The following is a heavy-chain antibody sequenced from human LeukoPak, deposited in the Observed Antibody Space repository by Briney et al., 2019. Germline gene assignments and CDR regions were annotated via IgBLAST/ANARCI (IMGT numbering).Heavy chain of an antibody. D-gene: IGHD3-10*01. CDR3: GKRELWHGSGEDA. CDR2: ISGDGGST. Sequence: PGGSLRLSCAASGFIFSSYAMSWVRQAPGKGLEWVSSISGDGGSTYYADSLKGRLTISRDNSRNTLYLQMNSLRAEDTAVYYCGKRELWHGSGEDAWGQGTTVTVSS. V-gene: IGHV3-23*01. J-gene: IGHJ6*02. CDR1: GFIFSSYA.